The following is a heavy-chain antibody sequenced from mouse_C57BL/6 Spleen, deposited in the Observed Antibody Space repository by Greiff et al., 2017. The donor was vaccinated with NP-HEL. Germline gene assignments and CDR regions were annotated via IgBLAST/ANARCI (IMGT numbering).Heavy chain of an antibody. CDR2: IDPSDSDT. D-gene: IGHD2-5*01. J-gene: IGHJ1*03. Sequence: QVQLQQPGAELVKPGASVKVSCKASGYTFTSYWMHWVKQRPGQGLEWIGRIDPSDSDTNYNQQFKGKATLTVDKSSSTAYMQLSSLTSEDSAVYYCAIAYSSYWYFDVWGTGTTVTVSS. CDR1: GYTFTSYW. V-gene: IGHV1-74*01. CDR3: AIAYSSYWYFDV.